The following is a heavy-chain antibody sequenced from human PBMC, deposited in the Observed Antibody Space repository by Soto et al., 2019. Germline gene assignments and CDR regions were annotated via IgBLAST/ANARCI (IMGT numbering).Heavy chain of an antibody. Sequence: PGESLKISCKGSGYSFTSYWIGWVRQMPGKGLEWMGIIYPGDSDTRYSPSFQGQVTISADKSISTAYLQWSSLKASDTAMYYCARRRSTSAWGSYYYYMDVWGKGTTVTVSS. CDR2: IYPGDSDT. CDR1: GYSFTSYW. J-gene: IGHJ6*03. CDR3: ARRRSTSAWGSYYYYMDV. V-gene: IGHV5-51*01. D-gene: IGHD2-2*01.